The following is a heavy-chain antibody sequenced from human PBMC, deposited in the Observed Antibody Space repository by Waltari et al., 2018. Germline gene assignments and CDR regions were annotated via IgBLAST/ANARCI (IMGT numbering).Heavy chain of an antibody. CDR3: TCRVGATLFDY. J-gene: IGHJ4*02. CDR1: GFTFSGSA. CDR2: IRSKANSYAT. Sequence: EVQLVESGGGLVQPGGSLKLSCEASGFTFSGSAMHWVRQASGKGLEWVGRIRSKANSYATAYAASVKGRFTISRDDSKNTAYLQMNSLKTEDTAVYYCTCRVGATLFDYWGQGTLVTVSS. V-gene: IGHV3-73*02. D-gene: IGHD1-26*01.